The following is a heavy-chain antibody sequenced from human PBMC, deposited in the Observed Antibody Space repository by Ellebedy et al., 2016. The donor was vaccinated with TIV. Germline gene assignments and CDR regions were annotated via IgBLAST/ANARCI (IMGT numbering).Heavy chain of an antibody. D-gene: IGHD2-15*01. J-gene: IGHJ4*02. V-gene: IGHV4-30-4*01. Sequence: MPSETLSLTCTVSGGSVSSDEYYRSWLRQPPGKGLEWIGYISHSGSIYYSPSLKSRVTISVDTSKNQFSLKLNSVTGADTAVYYCARECWGYCSGLQWGQGTLVTVSP. CDR3: ARECWGYCSGLQ. CDR1: GGSVSSDEYY. CDR2: ISHSGSI.